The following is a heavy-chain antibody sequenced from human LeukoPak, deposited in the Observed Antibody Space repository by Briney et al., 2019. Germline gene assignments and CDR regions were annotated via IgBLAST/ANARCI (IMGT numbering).Heavy chain of an antibody. CDR2: IYTSGST. CDR3: ARGVEYSSSSRDYYYMDV. J-gene: IGHJ6*03. D-gene: IGHD6-6*01. V-gene: IGHV4-4*08. Sequence: PSETLSLTCTVSGGSISSYYWSWIRQPPGKGLEWIGRIYTSGSTNYNPSLKSRVTISVDTSKNQFSLKLSSVTAADTAVYYCARGVEYSSSSRDYYYMDVWGKGTTVTVSS. CDR1: GGSISSYY.